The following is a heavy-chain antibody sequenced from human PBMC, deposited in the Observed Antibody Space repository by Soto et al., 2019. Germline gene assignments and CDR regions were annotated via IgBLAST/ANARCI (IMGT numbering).Heavy chain of an antibody. CDR3: AKATGYSSSWYEAYFDY. CDR2: ISGSGGST. D-gene: IGHD6-13*01. Sequence: PGGSLRLSCAASGGTFISYAMSWVRQAPGKGLEWVSAISGSGGSTYYADSVKGRFTISRDNSKNTLYLQMNSLRAEDTAVYYCAKATGYSSSWYEAYFDYWGQGTLVTVSS. CDR1: GGTFISYA. J-gene: IGHJ4*02. V-gene: IGHV3-23*01.